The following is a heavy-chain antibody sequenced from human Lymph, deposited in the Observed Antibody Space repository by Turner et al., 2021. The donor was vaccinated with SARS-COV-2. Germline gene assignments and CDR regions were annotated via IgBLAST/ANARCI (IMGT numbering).Heavy chain of an antibody. CDR2: FFYSGST. CDR3: GVGPTRWYFQH. CDR1: GGSISSSSYY. V-gene: IGHV4-39*01. D-gene: IGHD1-26*01. J-gene: IGHJ1*01. Sequence: QLQLQESGPGLVKPSEPLSLTCTVSGGSISSSSYYWGWIRQPPGKGLEWIGNFFYSGSTYYNPSLKSRVTISEDTSKNHFSLKLTSVTAADTAVYYCGVGPTRWYFQHWGQGTLVTVSS.